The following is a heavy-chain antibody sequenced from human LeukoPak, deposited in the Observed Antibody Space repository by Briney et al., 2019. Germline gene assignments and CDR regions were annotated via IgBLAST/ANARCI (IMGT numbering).Heavy chain of an antibody. CDR2: IRYDGSNK. D-gene: IGHD3-9*01. CDR1: GFTFSSYW. Sequence: GGTLRLSCAASGFTFSSYWMHWVRQAPGKGLEWVAFIRYDGSNKYYADSVKGRFTVSRDNSKNTLSLQMNSLRAEDTAVYYCAKSMDILTGYLWSLDYWGQGTLVTVSS. J-gene: IGHJ4*02. V-gene: IGHV3-30*02. CDR3: AKSMDILTGYLWSLDY.